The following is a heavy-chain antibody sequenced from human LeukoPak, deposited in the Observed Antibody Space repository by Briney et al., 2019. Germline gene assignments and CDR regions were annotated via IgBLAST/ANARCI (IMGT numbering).Heavy chain of an antibody. CDR1: GFTLSSYA. CDR3: ARNRESYWVPELDY. J-gene: IGHJ4*02. V-gene: IGHV3-23*01. CDR2: ISVSGNT. D-gene: IGHD3-16*01. Sequence: GGSLRLSCAASGFTLSSYAMSWVRQAPGKGLEWVSAISVSGNTYHADSVKGRFTISRDSSKNTLYLQMNRLRAEDTAVYYCARNRESYWVPELDYWGQGTLVTVSS.